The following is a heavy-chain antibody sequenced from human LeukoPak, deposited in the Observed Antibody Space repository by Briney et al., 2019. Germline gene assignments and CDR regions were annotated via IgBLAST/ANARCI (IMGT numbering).Heavy chain of an antibody. V-gene: IGHV3-21*01. CDR1: GFTFSSYD. J-gene: IGHJ1*01. CDR3: ARDPPSFQH. CDR2: ISVGSGYI. Sequence: GGSLRLSCAASGFTFSSYDMNWVRQAPGKGLEWVSSISVGSGYIYYADSVKGRFTISRDNAKNSLYLQMNNLRAEDTAVYYCARDPPSFQHWGQGTLVTVSS.